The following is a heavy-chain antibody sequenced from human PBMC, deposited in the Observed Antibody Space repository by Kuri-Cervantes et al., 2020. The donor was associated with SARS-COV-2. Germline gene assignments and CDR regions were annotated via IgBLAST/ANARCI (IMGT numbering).Heavy chain of an antibody. J-gene: IGHJ4*02. V-gene: IGHV3-30-3*01. CDR2: ISYDGSNK. Sequence: GESLKISCADSGFTFRNYAFHWVRQAPGKGLEWVAVISYDGSNKYYADSVKGRFTISRDNSKNTLYLQMNSLRAEDTAVYYCARAQTYDFWSGYLYWGQGTLVTVSS. D-gene: IGHD3-3*01. CDR1: GFTFRNYA. CDR3: ARAQTYDFWSGYLY.